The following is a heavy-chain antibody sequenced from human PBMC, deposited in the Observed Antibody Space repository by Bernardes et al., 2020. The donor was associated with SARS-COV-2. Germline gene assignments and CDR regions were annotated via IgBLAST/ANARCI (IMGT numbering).Heavy chain of an antibody. CDR3: AKDSSPLYYYYGMDV. Sequence: GGSLRLSCAASGFTFSSYAMSWVRQAPGKGLEWVSAISGSGGSTYYAGSVKGRFTISRDNSKNMLYLQMNSLRAEDTALYYCAKDSSPLYYYYGMDVWGQGTTVTVSS. CDR2: ISGSGGST. J-gene: IGHJ6*02. CDR1: GFTFSSYA. D-gene: IGHD3-10*01. V-gene: IGHV3-23*01.